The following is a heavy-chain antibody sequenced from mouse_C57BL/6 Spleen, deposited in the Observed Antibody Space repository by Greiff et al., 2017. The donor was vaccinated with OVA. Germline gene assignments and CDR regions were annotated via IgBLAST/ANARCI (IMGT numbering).Heavy chain of an antibody. V-gene: IGHV14-4*01. J-gene: IGHJ4*01. Sequence: EVKLMESGAELVRPGASVKLSCTASGFNIKDDYMHWVKQRPEQGLERIGWIDPENGDTEYASKFQGKATITADTSSNTAYLQLSSLTSEDTAVYYCTRGWGNYAMDYWGQGTSVTVSS. CDR1: GFNIKDDY. CDR3: TRGWGNYAMDY. CDR2: IDPENGDT. D-gene: IGHD2-3*01.